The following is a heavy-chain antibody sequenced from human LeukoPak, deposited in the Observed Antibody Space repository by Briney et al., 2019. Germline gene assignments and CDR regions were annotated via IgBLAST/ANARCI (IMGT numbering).Heavy chain of an antibody. CDR3: TKNTGDFDI. D-gene: IGHD4-17*01. J-gene: IGHJ3*02. Sequence: GGSLRLSCVFPSLIFSHAWMNWVRQAPGKGLEWVGRVKSVAEGGASEYGTPVKGRFTISRDDSKKTVCLQMHNLSTEDTALYYCTKNTGDFDIWGQGTMVIVSS. CDR2: VKSVAEGGAS. CDR1: SLIFSHAW. V-gene: IGHV3-15*07.